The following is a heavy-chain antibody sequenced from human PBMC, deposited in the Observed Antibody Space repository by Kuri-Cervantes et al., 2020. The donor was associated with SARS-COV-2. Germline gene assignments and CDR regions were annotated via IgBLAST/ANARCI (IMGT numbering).Heavy chain of an antibody. CDR1: GGTFSSYA. D-gene: IGHD3-16*01. Sequence: ASVKVSCKASGGTFSSYAISWVRQAPGQGLEWMGIINPSGGSTSYAQKFQGRVTMTRDTSTSTVYMELSSLRSEDAAVYYCARDPSIMMGAFDIWGQGTMVTVSS. CDR2: INPSGGST. J-gene: IGHJ3*02. V-gene: IGHV1-46*01. CDR3: ARDPSIMMGAFDI.